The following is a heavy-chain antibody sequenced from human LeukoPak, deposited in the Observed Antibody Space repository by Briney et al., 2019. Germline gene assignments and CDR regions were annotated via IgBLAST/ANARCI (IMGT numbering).Heavy chain of an antibody. CDR3: AGESCSSTSCYGRVDYYYYGMDV. D-gene: IGHD2-2*01. CDR2: IYYSGST. CDR1: GGSISSGGYY. Sequence: PSQTLSLTCTVSGGSISSGGYYWSWIRQHPGKGLEWIGYIYYSGSTYDNPSLKSRVTISVDTSKNQFSLKLSSVTAADTAVYYCAGESCSSTSCYGRVDYYYYGMDVWGKGTTVTVSS. J-gene: IGHJ6*04. V-gene: IGHV4-31*03.